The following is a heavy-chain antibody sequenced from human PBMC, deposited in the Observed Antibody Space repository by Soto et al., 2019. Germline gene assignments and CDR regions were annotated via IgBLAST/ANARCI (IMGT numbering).Heavy chain of an antibody. CDR2: IYYSGST. Sequence: SETLSLTSTVSVGSISSGDYYWSWIRQPPGKGMEWIGYIYYSGSTYYNPSLKSRVTISVDTSKNQFSLKLSSVTAADTAVYYCARRQRINMIVVAIADAFDIWGQGTMVTVSS. J-gene: IGHJ3*02. CDR1: VGSISSGDYY. V-gene: IGHV4-30-4*01. CDR3: ARRQRINMIVVAIADAFDI. D-gene: IGHD3-22*01.